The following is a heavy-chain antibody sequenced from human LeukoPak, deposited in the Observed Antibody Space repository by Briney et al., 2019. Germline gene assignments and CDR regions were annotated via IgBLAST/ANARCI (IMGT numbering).Heavy chain of an antibody. CDR1: GFTFNKYW. CDR2: INQDGSEK. CDR3: VRRDTSGWYYFDY. J-gene: IGHJ4*02. V-gene: IGHV3-7*01. D-gene: IGHD6-19*01. Sequence: GGSLRLSCAASGFTFNKYWMSWVRQAPGKGLEWVANINQDGSEKSYVDSVRGRFTISRDNAKNSLFLQMNSLRVEDTALYFCVRRDTSGWYYFDYWGQGTLVTVSS.